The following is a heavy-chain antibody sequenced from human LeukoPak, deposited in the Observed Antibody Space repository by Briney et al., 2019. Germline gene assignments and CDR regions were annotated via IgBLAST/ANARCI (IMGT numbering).Heavy chain of an antibody. J-gene: IGHJ6*03. D-gene: IGHD6-13*01. CDR3: APGRVSSSTWYSTYYYYFYMDV. CDR2: IYTSGST. CDR1: GGSISSYY. V-gene: IGHV4-4*07. Sequence: PSETLSLTCTVSGGSISSYYWSWIRQPAGKGLEWIGRIYTSGSTNYNPSLNSRVTISRDTSKNHFSLELSSATAADTAVYFCAPGRVSSSTWYSTYYYYFYMDVWGKGTTVTVSS.